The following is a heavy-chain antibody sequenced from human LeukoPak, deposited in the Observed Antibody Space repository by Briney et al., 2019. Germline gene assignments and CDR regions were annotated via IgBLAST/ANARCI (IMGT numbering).Heavy chain of an antibody. CDR1: GGSFSGYY. D-gene: IGHD2-2*02. CDR3: ASADCSSTSCYRYYYYYGMDV. V-gene: IGHV4-34*01. J-gene: IGHJ6*02. Sequence: PSETLSLTCAVYGGSFSGYYWSWIRQPPGKGLEWIGEINHSGSTNYNPSLKSRVTISVDTSKNQFSLKLSSVTAADTAVYYCASADCSSTSCYRYYYYYGMDVWGQGTTVTVSS. CDR2: INHSGST.